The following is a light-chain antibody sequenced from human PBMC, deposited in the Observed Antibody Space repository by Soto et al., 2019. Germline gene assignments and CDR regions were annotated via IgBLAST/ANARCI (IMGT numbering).Light chain of an antibody. CDR1: SSDLGAYNS. CDR2: EVT. CDR3: NSFTTSSTWV. Sequence: QSVLTQPASVSGSPGQSITISCTGTSSDLGAYNSVSWYQQHPGKAPKLIIYEVTNRPSGVSHRFSGSKSGSTASLTISGLQPEDEADYYCNSFTTSSTWVFGGGTQLTVL. J-gene: IGLJ3*02. V-gene: IGLV2-14*01.